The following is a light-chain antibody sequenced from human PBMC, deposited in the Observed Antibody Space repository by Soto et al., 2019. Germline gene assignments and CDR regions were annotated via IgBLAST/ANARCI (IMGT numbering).Light chain of an antibody. CDR2: EAS. Sequence: QSSLTHPASLSGSPGQSITISCTGTSSDVGSHNLVSWYQQFPGKAPKLIIFEASKRPSGVSNRFSGSKSGSTASLTISGLQAEDEADYYCCSNAAGSTYVFGSGTKVIVL. V-gene: IGLV2-23*01. J-gene: IGLJ1*01. CDR3: CSNAAGSTYV. CDR1: SSDVGSHNL.